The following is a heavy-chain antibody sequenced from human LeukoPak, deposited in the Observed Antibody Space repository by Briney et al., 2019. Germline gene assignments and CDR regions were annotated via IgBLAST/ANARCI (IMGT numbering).Heavy chain of an antibody. CDR2: IYSGGST. CDR3: GRGLVEAGYCSGGSCYSPGY. Sequence: PGGSLRLSCAASGFTVSSNYMSWVRQAPAKGLEWVSVIYSGGSTYYADSVKGRFTISRHNSKNTLYLQINSLRAASTAVYYCGRGLVEAGYCSGGSCYSPGYWGQGTLVTVSS. D-gene: IGHD2-15*01. V-gene: IGHV3-53*04. J-gene: IGHJ4*02. CDR1: GFTVSSNY.